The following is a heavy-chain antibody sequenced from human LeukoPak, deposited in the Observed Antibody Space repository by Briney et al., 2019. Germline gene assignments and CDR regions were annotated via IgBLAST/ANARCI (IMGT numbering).Heavy chain of an antibody. CDR1: GFTFSDYY. CDR3: TRDPRVVDV. CDR2: ISPRDTYI. V-gene: IGHV3-11*01. Sequence: GGSLRLSCAASGFTFSDYYMTWIRQSAGRGLEWFSYISPRDTYINYADSVKGRFTISRDDATNSLYLQLNSLRDEDTAVYYCTRDPRVVDVWGQGTRVTVSS. J-gene: IGHJ3*01.